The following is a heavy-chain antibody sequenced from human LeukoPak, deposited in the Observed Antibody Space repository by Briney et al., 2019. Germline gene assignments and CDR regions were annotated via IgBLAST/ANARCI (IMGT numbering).Heavy chain of an antibody. J-gene: IGHJ4*02. CDR1: GFTFSTYA. V-gene: IGHV3-30*04. Sequence: GRSLRLSCAASGFTFSTYAMNWVRQAPGKGLEWVAVISYDGRQNYYADSVKGRFTISRDNAKNTPYLQMNSLRAEDTAVYHCAREGLRDLNSDYWGQGTLVTVSS. CDR2: ISYDGRQN. CDR3: AREGLRDLNSDY.